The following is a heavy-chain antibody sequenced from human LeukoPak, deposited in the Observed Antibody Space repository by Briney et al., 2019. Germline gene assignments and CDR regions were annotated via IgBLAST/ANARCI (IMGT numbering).Heavy chain of an antibody. CDR1: GGSISSYY. CDR2: IYYSGST. CDR3: ARSSRFSSWPDYYYYYGMDV. J-gene: IGHJ6*02. Sequence: SETLSLTCTVSGGSISSYYWSWIRQPPGKGLEWIGYIYYSGSTNYNPSLKSRVTISVDTSKNQFSLKLSSVTAADTAVYYCARSSRFSSWPDYYYYYGMDVWGQGTTVTASS. D-gene: IGHD6-13*01. V-gene: IGHV4-59*08.